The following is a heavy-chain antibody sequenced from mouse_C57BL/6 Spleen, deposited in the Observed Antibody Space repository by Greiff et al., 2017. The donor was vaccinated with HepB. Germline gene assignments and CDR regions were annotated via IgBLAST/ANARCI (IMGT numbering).Heavy chain of an antibody. Sequence: VQLQQSGAELARPGASVKMSCKASGYTFTSYTMHWVKQRPGQGLEWIGYINPSSGYTKYNQKFKDKATLTADKSSSTAYMQLSSLTSENSAVYYCARSDGPDYWGQGTTLTVSS. CDR1: GYTFTSYT. J-gene: IGHJ2*01. CDR3: ARSDGPDY. V-gene: IGHV1-4*01. D-gene: IGHD2-3*01. CDR2: INPSSGYT.